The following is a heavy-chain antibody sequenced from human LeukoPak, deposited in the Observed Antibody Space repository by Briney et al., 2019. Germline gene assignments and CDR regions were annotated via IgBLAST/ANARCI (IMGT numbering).Heavy chain of an antibody. V-gene: IGHV4-34*01. J-gene: IGHJ6*03. CDR3: ARVLRYYYYMDV. CDR1: GGSFSGYY. CDR2: INHGKST. D-gene: IGHD2-8*01. Sequence: SETLSLTCAVSGGSFSGYYWYWIRQPPGKGLEWIGEINHGKSTNYNPSLKSRATLSVDTSKNQFSLKLTSVTAADTAVYYCARVLRYYYYMDVWGKGTTVTVSS.